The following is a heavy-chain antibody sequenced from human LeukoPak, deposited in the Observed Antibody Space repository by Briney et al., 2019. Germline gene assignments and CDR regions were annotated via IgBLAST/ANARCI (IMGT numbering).Heavy chain of an antibody. D-gene: IGHD3-9*01. Sequence: ASVKVSCKASGYTFTGYYMHWVRQAPGQGLEWMGRINPNSGGTNYAQKFQGRVTMTRDTSISTAYMELSRLRSDDTAVYYCARDHNPYIPIDKFDTYNWFDPWGQGTLVAVSS. CDR1: GYTFTGYY. CDR3: ARDHNPYIPIDKFDTYNWFDP. CDR2: INPNSGGT. J-gene: IGHJ5*02. V-gene: IGHV1-2*06.